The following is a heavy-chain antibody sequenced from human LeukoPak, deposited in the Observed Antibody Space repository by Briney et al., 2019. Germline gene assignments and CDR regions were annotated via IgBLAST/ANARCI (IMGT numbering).Heavy chain of an antibody. Sequence: SETLSLTCTVSGGFISSYYWSWIRQPPGKGLEWIGYIYYSGSTNYNPSLKSRVTISVDTSKNQFSLKLSSVTAADTAVYYCARVYYDSSGAFDTWGQGTMVTVSS. D-gene: IGHD3-22*01. J-gene: IGHJ3*02. CDR1: GGFISSYY. V-gene: IGHV4-59*01. CDR3: ARVYYDSSGAFDT. CDR2: IYYSGST.